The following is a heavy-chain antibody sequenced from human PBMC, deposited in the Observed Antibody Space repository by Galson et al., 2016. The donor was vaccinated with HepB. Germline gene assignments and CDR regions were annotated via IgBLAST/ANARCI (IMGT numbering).Heavy chain of an antibody. CDR3: AREAIAAPGTHDAFDI. V-gene: IGHV3-53*01. D-gene: IGHD6-13*01. CDR2: IYSGCST. J-gene: IGHJ3*02. Sequence: SLRLSCEASGLTVSSNYMSWVRQAPGKGLEWVSVIYSGCSTYNADAVKGHFTVSRDNPKNTVYLQMNSLIAEDTAVHYCAREAIAAPGTHDAFDIWGQGTMGTVCS. CDR1: GLTVSSNY.